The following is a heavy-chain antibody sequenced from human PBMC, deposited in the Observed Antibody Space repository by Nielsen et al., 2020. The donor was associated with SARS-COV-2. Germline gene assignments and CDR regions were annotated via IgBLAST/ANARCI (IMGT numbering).Heavy chain of an antibody. CDR1: GYIFTTYG. Sequence: ASVKVSCKASGYIFTTYGISWVRQAPGQGLEWMGRVSTHNGNTNYVQKLQDRVTMTTDTSTRTAYMELRSLRSDDTAVYYCARGYDSTGYYDYDYWGQGTLVTVSS. V-gene: IGHV1-18*01. J-gene: IGHJ4*02. CDR2: VSTHNGNT. CDR3: ARGYDSTGYYDYDY. D-gene: IGHD3-22*01.